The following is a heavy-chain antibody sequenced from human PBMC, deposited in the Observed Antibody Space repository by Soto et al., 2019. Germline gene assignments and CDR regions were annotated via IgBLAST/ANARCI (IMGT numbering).Heavy chain of an antibody. Sequence: PGGSLRLSCAASGFTFSDSYMSWIRQAPGKGLEWISYITFSGNTVYYADSLKGRFTISRDNAKNSLYLQMNRLRAEDTAVYYCARLSWREKYGMDVWGQGTTVTVSS. CDR3: ARLSWREKYGMDV. CDR2: ITFSGNTV. J-gene: IGHJ6*02. V-gene: IGHV3-11*01. CDR1: GFTFSDSY.